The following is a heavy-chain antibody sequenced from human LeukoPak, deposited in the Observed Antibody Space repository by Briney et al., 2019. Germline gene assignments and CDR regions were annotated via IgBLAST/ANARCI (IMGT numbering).Heavy chain of an antibody. D-gene: IGHD3-3*01. V-gene: IGHV1-8*01. CDR3: ARVPTYDFWSGYCTYNWFDP. J-gene: IGHJ5*02. CDR1: GYTFTSYD. Sequence: APVKVSCKASGYTFTSYDINWVRQATGQGLEWMGWMNPNSGNTGYAQKFQGRVTMTRNTSISTAYMELSSLRPEDTAVYYCARVPTYDFWSGYCTYNWFDPWGQGTLVTVSS. CDR2: MNPNSGNT.